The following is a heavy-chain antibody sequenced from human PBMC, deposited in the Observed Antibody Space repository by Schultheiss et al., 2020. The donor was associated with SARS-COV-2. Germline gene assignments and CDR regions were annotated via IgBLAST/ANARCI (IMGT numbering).Heavy chain of an antibody. Sequence: SQTLSLTCAVSGYSISSGYYWGWIRQPPGKGLEWIGDINHSVSTNYNPSLKSRVTISVDTSKNQFSLKLTSVTAADTAVYYCARGRMTTVTRGLNWFDPWGHGTLVTVSS. CDR2: INHSVST. D-gene: IGHD4-11*01. V-gene: IGHV4-38-2*01. J-gene: IGHJ5*02. CDR3: ARGRMTTVTRGLNWFDP. CDR1: GYSISSGYY.